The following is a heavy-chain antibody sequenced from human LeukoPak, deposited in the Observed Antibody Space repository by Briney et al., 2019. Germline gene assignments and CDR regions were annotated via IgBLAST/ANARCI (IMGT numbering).Heavy chain of an antibody. CDR3: TRSRRDGNDY. J-gene: IGHJ4*02. CDR2: INEDGSAK. V-gene: IGHV3-7*01. D-gene: IGHD5-24*01. CDR1: GFTFSSSW. Sequence: LPGGSLRLSCAASGFTFSSSWMSWVRQVPGKGLEWVANINEDGSAKYYVDSVKGRFTISRDNAKRSLGLQVNSLRAEDTAVYYCTRSRRDGNDYWGQGTLVTVSS.